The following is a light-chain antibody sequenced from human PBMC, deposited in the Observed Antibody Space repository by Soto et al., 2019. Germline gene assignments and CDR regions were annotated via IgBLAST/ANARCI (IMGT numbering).Light chain of an antibody. CDR2: DDN. J-gene: IGLJ1*01. V-gene: IGLV1-51*01. CDR1: SSNIGGNS. CDR3: GSWDSSLSAYV. Sequence: QSVLTQPPSVSAAPGQKVTTSCSGSSSNIGGNSVSWYQQLPGTAPKLLIYDDNKRPSGIPDRSSGSKSGTSATLGITGFQTGDEADYYCGSWDSSLSAYVFGTGTKVTVL.